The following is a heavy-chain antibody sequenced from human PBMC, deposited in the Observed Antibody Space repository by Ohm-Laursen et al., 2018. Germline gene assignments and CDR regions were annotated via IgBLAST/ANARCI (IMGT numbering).Heavy chain of an antibody. Sequence: SLRLSCAASGFTFTSCWMSWVRQTPGKGLEWVANIEGDGSETHYVDSVKGRFTISRDNGKNSLYLQMSNLRGEDTAVYYCATYHCGNSAFRDWGQGSLVTVSS. CDR2: IEGDGSET. CDR1: GFTFTSCW. D-gene: IGHD2/OR15-2a*01. J-gene: IGHJ4*02. CDR3: ATYHCGNSAFRD. V-gene: IGHV3-7*01.